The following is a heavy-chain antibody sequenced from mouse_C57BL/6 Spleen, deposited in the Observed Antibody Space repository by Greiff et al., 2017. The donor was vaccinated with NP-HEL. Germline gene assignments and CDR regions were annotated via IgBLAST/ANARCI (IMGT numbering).Heavy chain of an antibody. V-gene: IGHV1-52*01. Sequence: QQSGAELVRPGSSVKLSCKASGYTFTSSWMHWVKQRPIQGLEWIGNIDPSDSETHYNQKFKDKATLTVDKSSSTAYMQLSSLTSEDSAVYYCARGRYGSSCYYFDTWGQGTTLTVSS. CDR1: GYTFTSSW. J-gene: IGHJ2*01. CDR3: ARGRYGSSCYYFDT. CDR2: IDPSDSET. D-gene: IGHD1-1*01.